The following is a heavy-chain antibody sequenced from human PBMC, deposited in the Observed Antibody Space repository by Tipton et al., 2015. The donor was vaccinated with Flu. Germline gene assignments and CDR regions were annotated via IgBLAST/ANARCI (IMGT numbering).Heavy chain of an antibody. CDR3: AKDMYDSLGGYSPFDY. J-gene: IGHJ4*02. CDR2: ISWNSGSI. V-gene: IGHV3-9*01. Sequence: SLRLSCAASGFSFDDYAMHWVRQAPGKGLEWVSGISWNSGSIGYADSVKGRFTISRDNAKNSLYLQMNSLRVEDTALYYCAKDMYDSLGGYSPFDYWGQGTLVTVAS. D-gene: IGHD2-15*01. CDR1: GFSFDDYA.